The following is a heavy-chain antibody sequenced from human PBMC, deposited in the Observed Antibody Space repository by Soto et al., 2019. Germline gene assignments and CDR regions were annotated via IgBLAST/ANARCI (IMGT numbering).Heavy chain of an antibody. J-gene: IGHJ6*02. CDR3: ARDGIAHYYDFWSGYLYGMDV. CDR2: IWYDGSNK. D-gene: IGHD3-3*01. V-gene: IGHV3-33*01. CDR1: GFIFSSYG. Sequence: GGSLRLACAASGFIFSSYGMHCVRQAPGKGLEWVAVIWYDGSNKYYADSVKGRFTISRDNSKNTLYLQMNSLRAEDTAVYYCARDGIAHYYDFWSGYLYGMDVWGQGTTVTVSS.